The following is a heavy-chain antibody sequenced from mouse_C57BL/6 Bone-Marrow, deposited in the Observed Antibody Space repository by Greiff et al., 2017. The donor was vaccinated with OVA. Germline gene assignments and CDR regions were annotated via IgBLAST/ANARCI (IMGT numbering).Heavy chain of an antibody. V-gene: IGHV1-76*01. Sequence: VKLMESGAELVRPGASVKLSCKASGYTFTDYYINWVKQRPGQGLEWIARIYPGSGNTYYNEKFKGKATLTAEKSSSTAYMQLSSLTSEDSAVYFCIYYDYDDGYYAMDYWGQGTSVTVSS. CDR1: GYTFTDYY. CDR2: IYPGSGNT. D-gene: IGHD2-4*01. J-gene: IGHJ4*01. CDR3: IYYDYDDGYYAMDY.